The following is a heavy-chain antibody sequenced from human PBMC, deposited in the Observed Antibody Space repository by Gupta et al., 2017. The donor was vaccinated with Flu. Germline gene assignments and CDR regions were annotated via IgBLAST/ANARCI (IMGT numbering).Heavy chain of an antibody. D-gene: IGHD6-6*01. CDR1: GFTFTKAW. V-gene: IGHV3-15*01. CDR2: IKSKTDGGTI. CDR3: TTDGGIAVRPMFDY. J-gene: IGHJ4*02. Sequence: EVQLVESGGDSVKPGGSLRLSCAASGFTFTKAWMAWVRQAPGKGLEWVGRIKSKTDGGTIDYAAPVKGRFTISRDDSKNTLYLQMNSLKTEDTAVYYCTTDGGIAVRPMFDYWGQGALVTVSS.